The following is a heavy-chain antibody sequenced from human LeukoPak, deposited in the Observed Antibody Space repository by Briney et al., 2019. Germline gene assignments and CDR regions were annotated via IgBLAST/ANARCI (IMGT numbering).Heavy chain of an antibody. CDR3: ARASSSSWPNYYYYYMDV. CDR1: GYTFTSYD. V-gene: IGHV1-8*01. D-gene: IGHD6-13*01. Sequence: GASVKVSCKASGYTFTSYDINWVRQATGQGLEWMGWMNPNSGNTGYAQKFQGRVTMTRNTSISTAYMELSSLRSEDTAVYYCARASSSSWPNYYYYYMDVWGKGPTVTVSS. J-gene: IGHJ6*03. CDR2: MNPNSGNT.